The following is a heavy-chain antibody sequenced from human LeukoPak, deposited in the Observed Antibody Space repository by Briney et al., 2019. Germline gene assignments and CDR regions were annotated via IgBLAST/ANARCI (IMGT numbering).Heavy chain of an antibody. CDR2: ISAYNGNT. J-gene: IGHJ6*03. CDR1: GHTFTSYG. V-gene: IGHV1-18*01. CDR3: ARTAGYDFWSGYDYYYYMDV. D-gene: IGHD3-3*01. Sequence: GASVKVSCKASGHTFTSYGISWVRQAPGQGLEWMGWISAYNGNTNYAQKLQGRVTMTTDTSTSTAYMELRSLRSDDTAVYYCARTAGYDFWSGYDYYYYMDVWGKGTTVTVSS.